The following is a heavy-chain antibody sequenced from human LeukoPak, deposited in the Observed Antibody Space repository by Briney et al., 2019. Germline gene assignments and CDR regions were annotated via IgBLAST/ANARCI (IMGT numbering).Heavy chain of an antibody. V-gene: IGHV4-34*01. CDR3: ARDGGRDSTYWYYY. J-gene: IGHJ4*02. CDR1: GGSFSGYY. Sequence: SETLSLTCAVSGGSFSGYYWSWIRQPPGKGLQWIGEINHSGSTNYNPSLKSRVTISGDTSKSQFSLKLSSVTAADTAVFYCARDGGRDSTYWYYYWGQGTLVTVSS. CDR2: INHSGST. D-gene: IGHD6-13*01.